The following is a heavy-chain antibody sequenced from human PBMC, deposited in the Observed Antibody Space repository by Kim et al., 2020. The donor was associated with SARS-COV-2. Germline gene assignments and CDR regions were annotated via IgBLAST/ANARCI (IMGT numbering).Heavy chain of an antibody. Sequence: GGSLRLSCAASGFTFSSYAMSWVRQAPGKGLEWVSVIYSGGSSTYYADSVKGRFTISRDNSKNTLYLQMNSLRAEDTAVYYCAKDHYYDSSGYYFPFDYWGQGTLVTVSS. CDR1: GFTFSSYA. J-gene: IGHJ4*02. V-gene: IGHV3-23*03. CDR2: IYSGGSST. D-gene: IGHD3-22*01. CDR3: AKDHYYDSSGYYFPFDY.